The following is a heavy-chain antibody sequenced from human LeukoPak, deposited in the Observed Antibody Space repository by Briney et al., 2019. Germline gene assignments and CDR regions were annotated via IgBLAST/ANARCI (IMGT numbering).Heavy chain of an antibody. Sequence: PSETLPLTCTVSGGSISSSSYYWGWIRQPPGKGLEWIGSIYYSGSTYYNPSLKSRVTISVDTSKNQFSLKLSSVTAADTAVYYCARASMMSDAFDIWGQGTMVTVSS. CDR1: GGSISSSSYY. V-gene: IGHV4-39*07. J-gene: IGHJ3*02. CDR3: ARASMMSDAFDI. D-gene: IGHD3-16*01. CDR2: IYYSGST.